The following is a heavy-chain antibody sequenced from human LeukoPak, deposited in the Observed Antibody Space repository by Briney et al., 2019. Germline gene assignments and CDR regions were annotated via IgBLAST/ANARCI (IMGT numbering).Heavy chain of an antibody. V-gene: IGHV4-4*07. CDR1: GGSISSYY. Sequence: SETLSLTCTVSGGSISSYYWSWIRQPAGKGLEWIGRIYTSGSTNYNPSLKSRVTMSVDTSKNQFSLKLSSVTAADTAVYYCARDKGCSSTSCYSWFDPWGQGTLVTVSS. J-gene: IGHJ5*02. CDR2: IYTSGST. D-gene: IGHD2-2*01. CDR3: ARDKGCSSTSCYSWFDP.